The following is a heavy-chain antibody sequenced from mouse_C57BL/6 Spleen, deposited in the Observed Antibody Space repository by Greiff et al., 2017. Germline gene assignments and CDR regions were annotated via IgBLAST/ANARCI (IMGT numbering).Heavy chain of an antibody. CDR2: ISDGGSYT. V-gene: IGHV5-4*01. CDR1: GFTFSSYA. J-gene: IGHJ2*01. CDR3: ARDAVPLDY. Sequence: EVMLVESGGGLVKPGGSLKLSCAASGFTFSSYAMSWVRQTPEKRLEWVATISDGGSYTYYPDNVKGRFTISRDNAKNNLYLQMSHLKSEDTAMYYCARDAVPLDYWGQGTTLTVSS. D-gene: IGHD5-1*01.